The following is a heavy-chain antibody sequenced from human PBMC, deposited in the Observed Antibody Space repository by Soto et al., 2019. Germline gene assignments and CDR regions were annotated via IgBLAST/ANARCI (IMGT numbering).Heavy chain of an antibody. CDR1: GGSISSYY. V-gene: IGHV4-59*01. Sequence: QVQLQESGPGLVKPSETLSLTCTVSGGSISSYYWSWIRQPPGKGLEWIGYIYYSGSTNYNPSLKSRVTISVDTSKNQFSLKLSSVTAADTAVYYCARVRFNSALTEEGYYGMDVWGQGTTVTVSS. CDR2: IYYSGST. D-gene: IGHD3-10*01. CDR3: ARVRFNSALTEEGYYGMDV. J-gene: IGHJ6*02.